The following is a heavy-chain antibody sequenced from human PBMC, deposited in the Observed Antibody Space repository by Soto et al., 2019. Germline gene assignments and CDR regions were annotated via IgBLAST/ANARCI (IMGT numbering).Heavy chain of an antibody. Sequence: SETLSLTCTVSGGSITSAGSFWSWIRQHPGKGPEWIAFIGYSGATSYNPSLASRVTISVDTSKSQFSLNLRSVNAADTAVYYCAGGGASSKWFAPWGQGTLVTVSS. J-gene: IGHJ5*02. CDR3: AGGGASSKWFAP. V-gene: IGHV4-31*03. CDR2: IGYSGAT. CDR1: GGSITSAGSF. D-gene: IGHD2-15*01.